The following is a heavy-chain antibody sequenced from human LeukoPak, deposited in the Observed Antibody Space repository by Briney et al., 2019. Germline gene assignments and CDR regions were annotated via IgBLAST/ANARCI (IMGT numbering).Heavy chain of an antibody. V-gene: IGHV3-7*01. CDR1: GLTFTKYW. J-gene: IGHJ4*02. CDR2: IKQDGGEK. Sequence: GGSLRLSYAASGLTFTKYWMTWVRQAPGKGLEWVANIKQDGGEKFYVDSVKGRFTISRDNAKNSLDLQINSLGAEDTAVYYCARGLDCRSTSCYLDNWGQGTLVTVSS. CDR3: ARGLDCRSTSCYLDN. D-gene: IGHD2-2*01.